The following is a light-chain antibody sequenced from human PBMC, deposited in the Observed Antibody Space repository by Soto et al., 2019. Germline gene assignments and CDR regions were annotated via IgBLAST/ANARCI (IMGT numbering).Light chain of an antibody. V-gene: IGLV2-8*01. J-gene: IGLJ3*02. CDR1: SSDVGAYKY. CDR2: EVS. Sequence: QSALTQPPSASGSPGQSVTISCTGTSSDVGAYKYVSWYQQYPGKAPKLMIYEVSKRPSGVPDRFSGSKSGNTASLTVSGLPAEGEADYYCTSYVGSNIWVFGGGTKLTV. CDR3: TSYVGSNIWV.